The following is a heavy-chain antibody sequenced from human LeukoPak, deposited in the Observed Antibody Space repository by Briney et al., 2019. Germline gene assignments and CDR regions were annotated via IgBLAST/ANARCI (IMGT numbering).Heavy chain of an antibody. V-gene: IGHV1-69*04. CDR2: IIPIFGIA. CDR1: GGTFSSYA. Sequence: SVKVSCKASGGTFSSYAISWVRQAPGQGLEWMGRIIPIFGIANYAQKFQGRVTITADKSTSTAYMELSSLRSEDTAVYYCARVTEYYDFWSGLPDYYYYGMDVWGQGTTVTVS. CDR3: ARVTEYYDFWSGLPDYYYYGMDV. D-gene: IGHD3-3*01. J-gene: IGHJ6*02.